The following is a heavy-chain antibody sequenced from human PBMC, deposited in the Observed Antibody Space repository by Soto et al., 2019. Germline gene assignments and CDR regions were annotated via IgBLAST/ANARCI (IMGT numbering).Heavy chain of an antibody. J-gene: IGHJ5*02. CDR1: GFTCSDYY. Sequence: PGGSLRLSCAASGFTCSDYYMSWIRQAPGKGLEWVSYISSSGSTIYYADSVKGRFTISRDNAKNSLYLQMNSLRAEDTAVYYCARVRSGYDLILDPRGQGTLVTVSS. CDR2: ISSSGSTI. D-gene: IGHD5-12*01. V-gene: IGHV3-11*01. CDR3: ARVRSGYDLILDP.